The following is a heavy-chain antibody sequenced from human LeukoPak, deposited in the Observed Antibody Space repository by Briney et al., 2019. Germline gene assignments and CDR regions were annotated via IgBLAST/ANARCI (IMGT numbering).Heavy chain of an antibody. CDR2: MNPNSGNT. V-gene: IGHV1-8*01. CDR3: GRAYSSGWPLNH. D-gene: IGHD6-19*01. CDR1: GYTFTSYD. J-gene: IGHJ5*02. Sequence: ASVKVSFKASGYTFTSYDINWVRQATGQGLEWMGWMNPNSGNTGYAQKFQGRVTMTTNTSISTAYMELSSLRSEDTAVYYCGRAYSSGWPLNHWGQGTLVTVSS.